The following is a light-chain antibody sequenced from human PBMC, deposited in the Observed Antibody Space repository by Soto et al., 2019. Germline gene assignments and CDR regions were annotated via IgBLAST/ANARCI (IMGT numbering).Light chain of an antibody. CDR3: QVWDSSSDHP. CDR1: NIGSKS. V-gene: IGLV3-21*02. CDR2: DDC. Sequence: SYELTQPTSVSVAPGQTATITCGGNNIGSKSVHWYHQKPGQAPVPVVYDDCDRPSGIPERFSGYKAGNAATMTISRVEAGEEADYYCQVWDSSSDHPFGGGTKVTVL. J-gene: IGLJ2*01.